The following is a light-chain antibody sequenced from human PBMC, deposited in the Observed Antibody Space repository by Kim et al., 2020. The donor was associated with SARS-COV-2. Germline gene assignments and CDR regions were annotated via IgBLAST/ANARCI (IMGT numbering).Light chain of an antibody. J-gene: IGKJ2*01. Sequence: EVVLTQSPGTLSLSPGERATLSCRASQSVNSNYLAWYQQKPGQAPRVLIYGASSSATGIPDRFSGSGSGTDFTLTISRLEPEDFAVYSCHHYDRSSLYTFGQGTNLDIK. CDR2: GAS. CDR3: HHYDRSSLYT. CDR1: QSVNSNY. V-gene: IGKV3-20*01.